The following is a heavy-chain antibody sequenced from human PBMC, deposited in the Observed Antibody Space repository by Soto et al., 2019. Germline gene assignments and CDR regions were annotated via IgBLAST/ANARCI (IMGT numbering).Heavy chain of an antibody. CDR3: ARARDPNWSYIPFDY. CDR2: INAGNGNT. J-gene: IGHJ4*02. CDR1: GYTFTSNA. V-gene: IGHV1-3*01. Sequence: ASVKVSCKASGYTFTSNAMHWLRQAPGQRLEWMGWINAGNGNTKYSQKFQDRVTITRDTSASTAYMELSSLRSEDTAIYYCARARDPNWSYIPFDYWGQGTLVTVSS. D-gene: IGHD1-7*01.